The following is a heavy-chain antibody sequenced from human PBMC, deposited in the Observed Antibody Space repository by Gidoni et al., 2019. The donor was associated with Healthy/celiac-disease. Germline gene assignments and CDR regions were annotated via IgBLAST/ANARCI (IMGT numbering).Heavy chain of an antibody. CDR2: IIGSGGST. D-gene: IGHD6-19*01. V-gene: IGHV3-23*01. CDR3: AKDPSGWSAFDY. Sequence: EVQLLESGGGLVQPGGSLRLSCAASGFTFSSYAMSWVRQAPGKGLEWVSAIIGSGGSTYYADSVKGRFTISRDNSKNTLYLQMNSLRAEDTAVYYYAKDPSGWSAFDYWDQGTLVTVSS. J-gene: IGHJ4*02. CDR1: GFTFSSYA.